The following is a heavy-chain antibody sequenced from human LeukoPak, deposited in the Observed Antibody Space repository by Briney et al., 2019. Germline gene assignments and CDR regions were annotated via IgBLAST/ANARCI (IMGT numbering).Heavy chain of an antibody. J-gene: IGHJ4*02. V-gene: IGHV4-39*01. D-gene: IGHD5-18*01. CDR2: IYYSGST. CDR1: GFTFSTYW. CDR3: ATLSVDTAMVTGYYFDY. Sequence: GSLRLSCSASGFTFSTYWMSWVRQPPGKGLEWIGSIYYSGSTYYNPSLKSRVTISVDTSKNQFSLKLSSVTAADTAVYYCATLSVDTAMVTGYYFDYWGQGTLVTVSS.